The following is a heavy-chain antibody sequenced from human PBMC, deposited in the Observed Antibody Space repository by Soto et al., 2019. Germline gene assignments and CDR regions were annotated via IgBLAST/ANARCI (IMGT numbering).Heavy chain of an antibody. V-gene: IGHV4-59*01. CDR1: GGSISSYY. J-gene: IGHJ5*02. Sequence: PSETLSLTCTVSGGSISSYYWSWIRQPPGKGLEWIGYIYYSGSTNYNPSLKSRVTISVDTSKNQFPLKLSSVTAADTAVYYCARDGGHYYGSGSYLGTWGQGTLVTVS. CDR3: ARDGGHYYGSGSYLGT. CDR2: IYYSGST. D-gene: IGHD3-10*01.